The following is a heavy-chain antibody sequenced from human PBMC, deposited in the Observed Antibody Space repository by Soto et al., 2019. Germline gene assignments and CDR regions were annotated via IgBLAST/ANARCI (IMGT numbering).Heavy chain of an antibody. Sequence: QVQLVESGGGVVQPGRSLRLSCAASGFTFSSYGMHGVRQAPGKGLEWVAVISYDGSNKYYADSVKCRFTISRDNSKNTLSLQRNSLRAEDTAVYYCAKDLGYCTNGVCYNSHFDYWVQGTLVIVSS. V-gene: IGHV3-30*18. CDR2: ISYDGSNK. D-gene: IGHD2-8*01. CDR1: GFTFSSYG. CDR3: AKDLGYCTNGVCYNSHFDY. J-gene: IGHJ4*02.